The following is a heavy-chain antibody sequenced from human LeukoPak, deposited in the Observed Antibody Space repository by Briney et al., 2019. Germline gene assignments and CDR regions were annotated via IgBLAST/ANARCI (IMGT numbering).Heavy chain of an antibody. CDR1: GFTFSSYA. V-gene: IGHV3-23*01. Sequence: GGSLRLSCAASGFTFSSYAMSWVRQAPGKGLEWVSAISGSGGSTYYPDSVKGRFTISRDNSKNTLYLQMNSLRAEDTAVYYCAKGSYDFWSGYLPGFDPWGQGTLVTVSS. CDR3: AKGSYDFWSGYLPGFDP. D-gene: IGHD3-3*01. J-gene: IGHJ5*02. CDR2: ISGSGGST.